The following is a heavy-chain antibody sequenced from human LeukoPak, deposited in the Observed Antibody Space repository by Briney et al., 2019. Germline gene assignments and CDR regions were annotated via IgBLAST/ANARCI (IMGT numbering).Heavy chain of an antibody. V-gene: IGHV1-69*02. CDR1: GGTFSSYT. CDR3: VIAVAGKVYYYYYGMDV. CDR2: IIPILGIA. J-gene: IGHJ6*02. D-gene: IGHD6-19*01. Sequence: SVKVSCKASGGTFSSYTISWVRQAPGQGLEWMGRIIPILGIANYAQKFQGRVTITADKSTSTAYMELSSLRSEDTAVYYCVIAVAGKVYYYYYGMDVWGQGTTVTVSS.